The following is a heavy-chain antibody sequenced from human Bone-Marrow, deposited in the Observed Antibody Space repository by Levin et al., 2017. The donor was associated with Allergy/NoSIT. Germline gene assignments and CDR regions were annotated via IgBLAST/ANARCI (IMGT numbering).Heavy chain of an antibody. V-gene: IGHV3-15*01. Sequence: GGSLRLSCAASGFTFSNAWMSWVRQAPGKGLEWVGRIKSKTDGGTTDYAAPVKGRFTISRDDSKNTLYLQMNSLKTEDTAVYYCTTVKFDPHYDYVWGSLSTYWGQGTLVTVSS. CDR1: GFTFSNAW. D-gene: IGHD3-16*01. CDR2: IKSKTDGGTT. J-gene: IGHJ4*02. CDR3: TTVKFDPHYDYVWGSLSTY.